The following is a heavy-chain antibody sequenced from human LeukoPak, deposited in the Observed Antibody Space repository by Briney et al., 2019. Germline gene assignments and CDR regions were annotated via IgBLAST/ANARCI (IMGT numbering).Heavy chain of an antibody. CDR1: GYTFTSYD. CDR2: MNPNSGNT. Sequence: GASVKVSCKASGYTFTSYDINWVRQATGQGLEWMEWMNPNSGNTGYAQKFQGRVTITRNTSISTAYMELSSLGSEDTAVYYCARERTVANDYWGQGTLVTVSS. D-gene: IGHD4-23*01. CDR3: ARERTVANDY. V-gene: IGHV1-8*03. J-gene: IGHJ4*02.